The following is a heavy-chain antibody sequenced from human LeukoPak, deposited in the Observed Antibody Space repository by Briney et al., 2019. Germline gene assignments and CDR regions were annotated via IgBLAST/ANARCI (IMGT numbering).Heavy chain of an antibody. Sequence: PSETLSLTCTVSGGSISSYYWHWVRQPPGKGLEWIGYIYYSGSTNYNPSLKSRVTISVDTSKNQFSLKLSSVTAADTAVYYCASAGESGSRYYFGYWGQGTLVTVSS. J-gene: IGHJ4*02. CDR1: GGSISSYY. V-gene: IGHV4-59*01. CDR2: IYYSGST. CDR3: ASAGESGSRYYFGY. D-gene: IGHD1-26*01.